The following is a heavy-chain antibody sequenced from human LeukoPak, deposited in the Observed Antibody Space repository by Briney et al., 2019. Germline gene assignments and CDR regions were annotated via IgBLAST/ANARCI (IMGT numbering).Heavy chain of an antibody. CDR3: AKAGYCSSTSYFAYYYYYMDV. CDR2: ISWDGGST. D-gene: IGHD2-2*01. J-gene: IGHJ6*03. Sequence: GGSLRLSCAASGFTFDDYTMHWVRQAPGKGLEWVSLISWDGGSTYYADSVKGRFTISRDNSKNSLYLQMNSLRTEDTALYYCAKAGYCSSTSYFAYYYYYMDVWGKGTTVTVSS. CDR1: GFTFDDYT. V-gene: IGHV3-43*01.